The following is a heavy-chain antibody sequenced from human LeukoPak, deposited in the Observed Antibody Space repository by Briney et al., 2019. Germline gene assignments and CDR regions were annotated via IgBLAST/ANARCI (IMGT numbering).Heavy chain of an antibody. J-gene: IGHJ6*03. CDR2: ITNSGSTS. Sequence: TGGSLRLSCAASGFIFSDYYMSWIRQAPGKGLEWVSFITNSGSTSHYADSVKGRFTISRDNAKNSLYLQMNSLRAEDTAVYYCANYIRNVHYYMDVWGKGTTVIVSS. V-gene: IGHV3-11*01. CDR3: ANYIRNVHYYMDV. CDR1: GFIFSDYY. D-gene: IGHD1-1*01.